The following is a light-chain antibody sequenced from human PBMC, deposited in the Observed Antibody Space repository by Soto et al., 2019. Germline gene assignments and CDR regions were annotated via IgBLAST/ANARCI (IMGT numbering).Light chain of an antibody. Sequence: IRMTQSPSSLSASTGDRVTITCRASQGISSYLAWYQQKPGNAPKLLIYAAFILQSGVPSRFSGYGSGTDFTLSIRSLQPEDFATYYCKQADSFPITFGQGTRLEIK. CDR3: KQADSFPIT. CDR2: AAF. CDR1: QGISSY. V-gene: IGKV1-12*01. J-gene: IGKJ5*01.